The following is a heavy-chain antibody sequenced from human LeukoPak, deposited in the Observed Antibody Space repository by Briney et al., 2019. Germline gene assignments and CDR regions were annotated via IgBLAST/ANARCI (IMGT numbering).Heavy chain of an antibody. CDR1: GYTFTGYY. V-gene: IGHV1-2*02. CDR2: INPNSGGT. J-gene: IGHJ6*02. CDR3: ARGIAVAGPPLYYYYGMDV. Sequence: ASVKVSRKASGYTFTGYYMHWVRQAPGQGLEWMGWINPNSGGTNYAQKFQGRVTMTRDTSISTAYMELSRLRSDDTAVYYCARGIAVAGPPLYYYYGMDVWGQGTTVTVSS. D-gene: IGHD6-19*01.